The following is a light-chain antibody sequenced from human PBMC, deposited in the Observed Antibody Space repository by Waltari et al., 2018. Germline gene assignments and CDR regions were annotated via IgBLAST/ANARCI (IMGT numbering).Light chain of an antibody. Sequence: QSALTQPASVSGSPGQAIIISCTGTGSDVGGYDYVSWYQQYPGKAPRLIILDVYNLPSWVSNRFSGSKSDNTASLTISGLQAEDESVYYCSSYTSSGVVFGGGTKLTVL. CDR1: GSDVGGYDY. V-gene: IGLV2-14*01. CDR3: SSYTSSGVV. J-gene: IGLJ2*01. CDR2: DVY.